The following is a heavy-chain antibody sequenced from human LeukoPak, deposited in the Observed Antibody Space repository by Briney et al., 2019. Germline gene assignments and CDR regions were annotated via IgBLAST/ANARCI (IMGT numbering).Heavy chain of an antibody. V-gene: IGHV1-2*02. CDR2: INPNSGGT. CDR3: AGNFNFYYYGFMDV. Sequence: ASVKVSCKASGGTFSSYAISWVRQAPGQGLEWMGWINPNSGGTNYAQKFQGRVTMTRDTSISTAYMELSRLRSDDTAVYYCAGNFNFYYYGFMDVWGKGTTVTISS. J-gene: IGHJ6*03. D-gene: IGHD3-10*01. CDR1: GGTFSSYA.